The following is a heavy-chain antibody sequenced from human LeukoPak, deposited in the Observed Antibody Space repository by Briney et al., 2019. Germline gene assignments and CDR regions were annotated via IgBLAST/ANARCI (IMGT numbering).Heavy chain of an antibody. J-gene: IGHJ4*02. V-gene: IGHV1-46*01. CDR1: GYTFTSYY. CDR2: INPSGGST. Sequence: ASVKVSCKASGYTFTSYYMHWVRQAPGQGLEWMGIINPSGGSTSYAQKFQGRVTMTRDTSTSTVYMELRSLRSDDTAVYYCARGGYYYGSGSYHDYWGQGTLVTVSS. D-gene: IGHD3-10*01. CDR3: ARGGYYYGSGSYHDY.